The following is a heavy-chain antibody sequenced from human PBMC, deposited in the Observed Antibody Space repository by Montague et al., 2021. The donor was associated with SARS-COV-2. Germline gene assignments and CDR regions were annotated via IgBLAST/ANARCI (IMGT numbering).Heavy chain of an antibody. D-gene: IGHD1-14*01. V-gene: IGHV6-1*01. CDR2: TYYRSKRYN. Sequence: CAISGDSVSSNIAAWNWIRQSPSRGLEWLGRTYYRSKRYNDYAVSVRSRVTISPDTSKNQFSLQLNSVTPEDTAVYYCTQERGPGRTTWHYFDYWDQGTLVTVSS. J-gene: IGHJ4*02. CDR1: GDSVSSNIAA. CDR3: TQERGPGRTTWHYFDY.